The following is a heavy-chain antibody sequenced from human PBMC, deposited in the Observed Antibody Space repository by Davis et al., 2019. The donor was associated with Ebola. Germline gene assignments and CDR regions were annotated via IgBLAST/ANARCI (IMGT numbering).Heavy chain of an antibody. CDR3: ARSLSGWLTGDFDY. CDR1: GFTFSSYG. D-gene: IGHD6-19*01. V-gene: IGHV3-30*02. Sequence: PGGSLRLSCAASGFTFSSYGMHWVRQAQGKGLEWVAFIRYDGSNKYYADSVKGRFTISRDNSKNTLYLQMNSLRAEDTAVYYCARSLSGWLTGDFDYWGQGTLVTVSS. CDR2: IRYDGSNK. J-gene: IGHJ4*02.